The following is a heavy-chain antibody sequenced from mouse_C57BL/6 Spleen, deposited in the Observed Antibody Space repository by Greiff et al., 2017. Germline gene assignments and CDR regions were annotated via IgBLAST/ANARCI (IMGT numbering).Heavy chain of an antibody. CDR1: GFNIKDYY. D-gene: IGHD1-1*01. J-gene: IGHJ3*01. CDR3: AGGEVFITTVVTPFAY. V-gene: IGHV14-2*01. CDR2: IDPEDGET. Sequence: VQLQQSGAELVKPGASVKLSCPASGFNIKDYYMHWVKQRTEQGLEWIGRIDPEDGETKYAPKFQGKATITADTSSNTAYLQLSSLTSEDTAVYYCAGGEVFITTVVTPFAYWGQGTLVTVSA.